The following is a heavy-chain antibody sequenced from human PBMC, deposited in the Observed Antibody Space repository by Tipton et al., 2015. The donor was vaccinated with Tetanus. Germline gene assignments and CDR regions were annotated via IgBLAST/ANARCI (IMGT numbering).Heavy chain of an antibody. CDR3: ARGRNWGTDY. CDR1: GGSISSSSFY. Sequence: LRLSCTVSGGSISSSSFYWGWIRQPPGKELEWIGSIYYSGSTYYNPSLKSRVTISVDTSKNQFSLRLSSVTAADTAVYYCARGRNWGTDYWGQGILVTVSS. D-gene: IGHD7-27*01. V-gene: IGHV4-39*01. CDR2: IYYSGST. J-gene: IGHJ4*02.